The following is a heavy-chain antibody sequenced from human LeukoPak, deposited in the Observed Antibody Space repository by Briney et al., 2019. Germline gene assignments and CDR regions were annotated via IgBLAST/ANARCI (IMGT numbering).Heavy chain of an antibody. V-gene: IGHV4-4*07. D-gene: IGHD2-2*01. CDR3: ARDLGSRYCRSTSCLYHFDY. J-gene: IGHJ4*02. Sequence: SETLSLTCTVSGGSISSYYWSWIRQPAGKGLEWIGRIYTSGSTNYNPSLKSRVTTSVDTSKNQFSLKLSSVTVADTAVYYCARDLGSRYCRSTSCLYHFDYWGQGTLVTVSS. CDR1: GGSISSYY. CDR2: IYTSGST.